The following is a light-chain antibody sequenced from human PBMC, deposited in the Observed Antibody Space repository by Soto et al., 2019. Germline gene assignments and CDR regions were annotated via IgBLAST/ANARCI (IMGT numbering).Light chain of an antibody. Sequence: QPVLTQPPSVSGAPGQRVTISCTGSRSNIGANYDVHWYRQLPGTAPKLLIHANNNRPSGVPDRFSGSKSGTSVSLAITGLQAEDEADYYCQSYDSSLSAWVFGGGTKLTVL. CDR2: ANN. CDR3: QSYDSSLSAWV. J-gene: IGLJ2*01. V-gene: IGLV1-40*01. CDR1: RSNIGANYD.